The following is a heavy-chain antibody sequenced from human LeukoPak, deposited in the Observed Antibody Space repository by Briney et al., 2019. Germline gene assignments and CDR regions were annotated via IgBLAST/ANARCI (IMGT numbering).Heavy chain of an antibody. J-gene: IGHJ4*02. Sequence: KASETLSLTCTVSGGSISSSSYYWGWIRQPPGKGLEWIGSIYYSGSTYYNPSLKSRVTMSLDTSKNQFSLTLNSVTAADTAVYYCARSAPSVTSYYFDSWGQGTLVTVSS. CDR3: ARSAPSVTSYYFDS. CDR2: IYYSGST. V-gene: IGHV4-39*07. CDR1: GGSISSSSYY. D-gene: IGHD4-17*01.